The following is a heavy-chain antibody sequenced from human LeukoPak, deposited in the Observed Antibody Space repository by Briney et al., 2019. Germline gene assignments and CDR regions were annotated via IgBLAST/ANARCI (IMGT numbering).Heavy chain of an antibody. V-gene: IGHV3-23*01. CDR1: GFTFSSYA. D-gene: IGHD6-13*01. CDR3: AKRTGGIAATGTAGFDI. Sequence: GGSLRLSCAASGFTFSSYAMSWVRQAPGKGLEWVSAISGSGGSTYYADSVKGRFAISRDNSKNTLYLQMNSLRAEDTAVYYCAKRTGGIAATGTAGFDIWGQGTMVTVSS. CDR2: ISGSGGST. J-gene: IGHJ3*02.